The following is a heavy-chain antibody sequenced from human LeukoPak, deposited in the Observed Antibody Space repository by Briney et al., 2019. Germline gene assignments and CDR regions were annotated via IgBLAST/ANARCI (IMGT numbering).Heavy chain of an antibody. CDR1: GFTFSNNG. J-gene: IGHJ4*02. V-gene: IGHV3-23*01. CDR2: ISDGGDTT. CDR3: AKDPPYLS. Sequence: GGSLRLSCAASGFTFSNNGMTWVRQAPGKGMEWVTGISDGGDTTYDAGSVKGRFTVSRDNSKNTLYLQMNSLRAEDTAVYYCAKDPPYLSWGQGTLVTVSS.